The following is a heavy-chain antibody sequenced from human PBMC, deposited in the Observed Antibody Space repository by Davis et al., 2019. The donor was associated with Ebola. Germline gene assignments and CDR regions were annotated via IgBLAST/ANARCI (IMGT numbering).Heavy chain of an antibody. CDR2: ISSSSSYT. Sequence: GESLKISCAASGFTFSSYSMNWVRQAPGKGLEWVSSISSSSSYTYYADSVKGRFTISRDNAKNSLYLQMNSLSAEDTAVYYCARDNTRYYYGMDVWGKGTTVTVSS. V-gene: IGHV3-21*01. D-gene: IGHD3-3*01. J-gene: IGHJ6*04. CDR1: GFTFSSYS. CDR3: ARDNTRYYYGMDV.